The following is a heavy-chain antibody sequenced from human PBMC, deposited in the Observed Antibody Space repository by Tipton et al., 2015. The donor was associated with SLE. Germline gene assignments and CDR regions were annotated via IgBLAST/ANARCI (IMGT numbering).Heavy chain of an antibody. V-gene: IGHV5-51*03. CDR3: SRDYRSVVVVGAMEGR. CDR2: IYPGDSDT. J-gene: IGHJ4*02. Sequence: QLVQSGAEVKKPGESLKISCKGSGYSFTSYWIGWVRQMPGKGLEWMGIIYPGDSDTRYSPSFQGQVTISADKSISTAYLQWSSLKASDTAMYYCSRDYRSVVVVGAMEGRWGQGTLVTVSS. D-gene: IGHD2-15*01. CDR1: GYSFTSYW.